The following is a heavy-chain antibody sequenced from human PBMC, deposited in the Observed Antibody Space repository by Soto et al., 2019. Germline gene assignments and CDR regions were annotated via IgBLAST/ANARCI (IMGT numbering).Heavy chain of an antibody. CDR3: AREGYNYGHYFDS. Sequence: PSETLSLTCADSGSSISSSNWWSWVRQPPGKGLEWIGGIYHGGSINYNPPLKSRVAISLDKSKNQVSLKLRSVTAADTAVYYCAREGYNYGHYFDSWGQGTLVTVSS. CDR1: GSSISSSNW. J-gene: IGHJ4*02. D-gene: IGHD5-18*01. CDR2: IYHGGSI. V-gene: IGHV4-4*02.